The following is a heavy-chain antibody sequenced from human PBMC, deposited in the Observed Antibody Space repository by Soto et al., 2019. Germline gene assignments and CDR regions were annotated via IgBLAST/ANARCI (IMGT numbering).Heavy chain of an antibody. CDR1: GFTVSSNY. V-gene: IGHV3-53*01. J-gene: IGHJ6*02. CDR3: ARDRTYYYLYGMDV. D-gene: IGHD3-10*01. Sequence: GSLRLSCAASGFTVSSNYMSWVRQAPGKGLEWVSVIYSGGSTYYADSVKGRFTISRDNSKNTLYLQMNSLRAEDTAVYYCARDRTYYYLYGMDVWGQGTTVTVSS. CDR2: IYSGGST.